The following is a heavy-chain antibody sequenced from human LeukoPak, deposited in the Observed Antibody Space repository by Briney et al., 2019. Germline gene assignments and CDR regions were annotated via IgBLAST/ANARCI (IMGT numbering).Heavy chain of an antibody. CDR2: IYYSGST. Sequence: PSETLSLTCTVSGGSISSYYWSWIRQPPGKGLEWIGYIYYSGSTNYNPSLKSRVTISVDTSKNQFSLKLSSVTAADMAVYYCARLAYFDYFDYWGQGTLVTVSS. CDR3: ARLAYFDYFDY. J-gene: IGHJ4*02. CDR1: GGSISSYY. D-gene: IGHD2-21*01. V-gene: IGHV4-59*08.